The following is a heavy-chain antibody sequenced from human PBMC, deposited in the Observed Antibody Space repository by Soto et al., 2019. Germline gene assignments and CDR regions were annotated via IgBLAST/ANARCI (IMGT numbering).Heavy chain of an antibody. J-gene: IGHJ4*02. Sequence: QVQLQESGPGLVKPSQTLSLTCTVSGGSISSGDYYWSWIRQPPGKGLEWIGYIYYSGSTYYNPSLKSLVTISVDTSKNQFSLKLSSVTAADKAVYYCARDGDGYNWSFDYWGQGTLVTVSS. CDR1: GGSISSGDYY. V-gene: IGHV4-30-4*01. CDR3: ARDGDGYNWSFDY. CDR2: IYYSGST. D-gene: IGHD5-12*01.